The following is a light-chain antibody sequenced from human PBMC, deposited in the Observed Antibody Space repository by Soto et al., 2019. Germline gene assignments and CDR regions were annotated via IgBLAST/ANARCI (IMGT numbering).Light chain of an antibody. V-gene: IGLV2-8*01. CDR3: SSYAGNNNLL. CDR2: EVN. CDR1: SSDIASYNY. J-gene: IGLJ2*01. Sequence: QSVLTQPPSASGSPGQSVTISCTGSSSDIASYNYVSWYQQHPGKAPKLIIYEVNKRPSGVPDRFSGSKSGKTASLTVSGLQADDEADYYCSSYAGNNNLLFGGGTKLTVL.